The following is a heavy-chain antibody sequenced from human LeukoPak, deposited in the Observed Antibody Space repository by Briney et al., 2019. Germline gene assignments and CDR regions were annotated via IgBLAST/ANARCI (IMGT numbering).Heavy chain of an antibody. CDR2: IYYSGIT. V-gene: IGHV4-39*01. CDR1: GDSISSRSYY. CDR3: ARCIAVAGGNWFDP. Sequence: PSETLSLTCTVSGDSISSRSYYWGWIRQPPGKGLEWIGSIYYSGITYYNPSLKSRVTISVGTSKNQFSLKLSSVTAADTAVYYCARCIAVAGGNWFDPWGQGTLVTVSS. J-gene: IGHJ5*02. D-gene: IGHD6-19*01.